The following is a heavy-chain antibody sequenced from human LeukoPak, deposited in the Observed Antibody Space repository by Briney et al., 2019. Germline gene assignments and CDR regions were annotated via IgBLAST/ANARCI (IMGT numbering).Heavy chain of an antibody. D-gene: IGHD1-26*01. CDR2: ISWNSGSI. Sequence: GRSLRLSCAASGFTFSTYAMNWVRQAPGKGLEWVSGISWNSGSIDYADPVKGRFTISRDNAKNSLYLQMNSLRPEDTALYYCVKDPQWELLNYYFDYWGQGTLVTVSS. J-gene: IGHJ4*02. V-gene: IGHV3-9*01. CDR1: GFTFSTYA. CDR3: VKDPQWELLNYYFDY.